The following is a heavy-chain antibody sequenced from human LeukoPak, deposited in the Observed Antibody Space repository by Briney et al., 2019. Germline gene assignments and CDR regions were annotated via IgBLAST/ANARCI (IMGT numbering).Heavy chain of an antibody. CDR2: ISSSGNTI. Sequence: GGSLRLSCAASGFTFSSYEMNWVRQDPGKGLEWVSYISSSGNTIYYADSVKGRFTLSRDNSKNTLFLQMNSLRAEDTAVYFCARGYCTSTSCPWSFDYWGQGTLVTVSS. V-gene: IGHV3-48*03. D-gene: IGHD2-2*01. CDR3: ARGYCTSTSCPWSFDY. J-gene: IGHJ4*02. CDR1: GFTFSSYE.